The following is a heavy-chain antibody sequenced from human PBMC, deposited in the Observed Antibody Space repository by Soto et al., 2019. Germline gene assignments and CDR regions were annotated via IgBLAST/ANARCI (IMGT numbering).Heavy chain of an antibody. Sequence: GGSLRLSCAASGFSFGSYAMGWVRQAPGRGLEWVSAIGGSGGSTYYADSVKGRFTISRDNSENKLYLLMNSLRAEDTAIYYCAKELVGLNYFDYWGQGTLVTV. CDR3: AKELVGLNYFDY. J-gene: IGHJ4*02. CDR2: IGGSGGST. D-gene: IGHD2-15*01. V-gene: IGHV3-23*01. CDR1: GFSFGSYA.